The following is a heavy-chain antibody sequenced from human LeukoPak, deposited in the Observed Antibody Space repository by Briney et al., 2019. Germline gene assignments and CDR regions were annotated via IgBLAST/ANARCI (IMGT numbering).Heavy chain of an antibody. J-gene: IGHJ3*02. D-gene: IGHD2-2*01. CDR3: ARGSAFTIADI. V-gene: IGHV3-7*01. Sequence: GGSLRLSCAASGFTFSSYWMSWVRQAPGKGLEWVANIKNDGSEKYYVDSVKGRFTISRDNAKKSLYLQVNSLRAEDTAVYYCARGSAFTIADIWGQGTMVTVSS. CDR1: GFTFSSYW. CDR2: IKNDGSEK.